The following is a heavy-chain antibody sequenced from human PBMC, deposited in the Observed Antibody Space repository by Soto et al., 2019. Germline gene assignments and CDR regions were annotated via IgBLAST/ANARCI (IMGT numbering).Heavy chain of an antibody. CDR1: GGSISSGGYY. D-gene: IGHD3-10*01. Sequence: QVQLQESGPGLVKPSQTLSLTCTVSGGSISSGGYYWSWIRQHPGKGLEWIGYIYYSGSTYYNPSLKIRVTISVDTSKNQFSLKLSSVTAADTAVYYCARSSGSVPFNWFDPWGQGTLVTVSS. V-gene: IGHV4-31*03. J-gene: IGHJ5*02. CDR2: IYYSGST. CDR3: ARSSGSVPFNWFDP.